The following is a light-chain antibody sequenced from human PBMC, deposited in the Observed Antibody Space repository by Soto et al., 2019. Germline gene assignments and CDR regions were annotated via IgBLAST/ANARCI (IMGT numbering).Light chain of an antibody. CDR1: QIVSSN. J-gene: IGKJ1*01. CDR3: QQYNNWPRT. Sequence: EIVMTQSPATLSVSPGERDTLSCRASQIVSSNLAWYQQKPGQAPRPLIYGASTRATGIPARFSGSGSGTEFTLTISSLQSEDFAVYYCQQYNNWPRTFGQGTKV. V-gene: IGKV3-15*01. CDR2: GAS.